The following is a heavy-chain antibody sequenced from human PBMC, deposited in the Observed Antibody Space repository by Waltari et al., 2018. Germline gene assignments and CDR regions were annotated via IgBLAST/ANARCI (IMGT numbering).Heavy chain of an antibody. CDR3: ARDRGYFYESSGYYSLND. CDR1: GSTLTGSN. Sequence: QVQLVQSGAELKEPGASVKVSCKAPGSTLTGSNMHWLRQAPGQGLEWMGWINPNSSGKNYAKKFEGWVTMTRDTSINTAYMELTRLTSDDTAVYYCARDRGYFYESSGYYSLNDWGQGTLVTVSS. D-gene: IGHD3-22*01. J-gene: IGHJ4*02. V-gene: IGHV1-2*04. CDR2: INPNSSGK.